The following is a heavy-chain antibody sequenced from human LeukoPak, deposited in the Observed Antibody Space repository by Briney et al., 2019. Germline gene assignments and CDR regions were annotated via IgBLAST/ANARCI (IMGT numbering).Heavy chain of an antibody. D-gene: IGHD2-21*01. V-gene: IGHV3-30*18. CDR2: ISYDGSNK. Sequence: GGSLRLSCAASGFTFSSYGMHWVRQAPGKGLEWVAVISYDGSNKYYADSVKGRFTISRDNSKNTLYLQMNSLRAEDTAVYYCAKDRRLIELSYWFDPRGQGTLVTVSS. CDR3: AKDRRLIELSYWFDP. J-gene: IGHJ5*02. CDR1: GFTFSSYG.